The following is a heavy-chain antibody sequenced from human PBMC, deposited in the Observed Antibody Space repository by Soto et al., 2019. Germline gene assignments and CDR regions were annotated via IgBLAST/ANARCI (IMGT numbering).Heavy chain of an antibody. J-gene: IGHJ3*02. D-gene: IGHD2-15*01. V-gene: IGHV3-23*01. CDR2: ISGGGGST. CDR3: AAQVVAAYDAFDI. Sequence: EVQLLESGGGLVQPGGSLRLSCAASGFTFSSYAMSWVRQAPGKGLEWVSAISGGGGSTYFVDSVKGRFTLSRDNSKNTLYLQMNSLRAEATAVYYCAAQVVAAYDAFDIWGQGTMVTVSS. CDR1: GFTFSSYA.